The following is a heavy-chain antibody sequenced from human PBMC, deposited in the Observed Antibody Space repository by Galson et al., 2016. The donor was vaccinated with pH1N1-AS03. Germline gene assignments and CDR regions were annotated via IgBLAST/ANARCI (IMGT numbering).Heavy chain of an antibody. D-gene: IGHD3-3*01. CDR3: VRSGRHIRDYGVTPNWFDP. CDR2: VQHRGDT. Sequence: LSLTCTVSGFSINNDYFWGWVRQPPGRGLEWIGSVQHRGDTYYNPSLKSRVAISVDTSKNQFSLRLSSLTTADTAVYYCVRSGRHIRDYGVTPNWFDPWGQGTLVTVSS. J-gene: IGHJ5*02. CDR1: GFSINNDYF. V-gene: IGHV4-38-2*02.